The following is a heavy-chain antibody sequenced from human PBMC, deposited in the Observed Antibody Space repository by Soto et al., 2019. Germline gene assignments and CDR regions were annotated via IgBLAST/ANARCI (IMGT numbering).Heavy chain of an antibody. CDR3: ATSYGSGYRAFDY. D-gene: IGHD3-10*01. Sequence: QVQLVQSGAEVKRPGSSVKVSCKASGDTFAFYSINWVRQAPGLGLEWMGRINPILSMSNYAQRFQGRVTMTADESTSTAYMLLNSLRSEDTAMYYCATSYGSGYRAFDYWGQGALVTVSS. V-gene: IGHV1-69*02. CDR2: INPILSMS. CDR1: GDTFAFYS. J-gene: IGHJ4*02.